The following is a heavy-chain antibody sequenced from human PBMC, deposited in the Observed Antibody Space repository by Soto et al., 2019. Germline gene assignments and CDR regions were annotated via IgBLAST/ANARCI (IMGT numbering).Heavy chain of an antibody. J-gene: IGHJ6*02. D-gene: IGHD6-13*01. CDR3: ARGGIAAAGSYYYYGMDV. V-gene: IGHV1-8*01. CDR2: MNPNSGNT. CDR1: GYTFTSYD. Sequence: ASVKVSCKASGYTFTSYDSNWVRQATGQGLEWMGWMNPNSGNTGYAQKFQGRVTMTRNTSISTAYMELSSLRSEDTAVYYCARGGIAAAGSYYYYGMDVWGQGTTVTVSS.